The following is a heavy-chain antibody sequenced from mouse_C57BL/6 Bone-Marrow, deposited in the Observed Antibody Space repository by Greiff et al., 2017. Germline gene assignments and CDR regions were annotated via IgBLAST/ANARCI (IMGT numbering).Heavy chain of an antibody. CDR3: ARGLAYYSNYRAWFAY. V-gene: IGHV1-53*01. CDR2: LNPSNGGT. Sequence: VQLQQSGTELVKPGASVKLSCTASGYTFTSYWMHWVKQRPGQGLEWIGNLNPSNGGTNYNEKFKGKATLTAAQSSSTAYMELRSLTSEDSAGYFGARGLAYYSNYRAWFAYWGQGTLVTVSA. J-gene: IGHJ3*01. D-gene: IGHD2-5*01. CDR1: GYTFTSYW.